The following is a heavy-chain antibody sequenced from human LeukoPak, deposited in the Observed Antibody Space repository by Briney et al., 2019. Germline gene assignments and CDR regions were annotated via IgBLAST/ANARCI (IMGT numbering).Heavy chain of an antibody. CDR2: ISSSGSTI. D-gene: IGHD3-10*01. J-gene: IGHJ3*02. Sequence: GGSLRLSCAASGFTFSSYEMNWVRQAPGKGLEWVSYISSSGSTIYYADSVKGRFTISRDNAEKTLYLQMNSLRTEDTAVYYCSPLGELYSLPDGCNIWGQGTMVTVSS. V-gene: IGHV3-48*03. CDR3: SPLGELYSLPDGCNI. CDR1: GFTFSSYE.